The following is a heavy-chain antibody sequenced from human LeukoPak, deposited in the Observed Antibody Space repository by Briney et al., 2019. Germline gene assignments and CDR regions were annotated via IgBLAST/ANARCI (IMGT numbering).Heavy chain of an antibody. CDR2: FDPEDGET. CDR3: ATDGKNGGVDYGDPRYYYYYGMDV. CDR1: GYTFTELS. J-gene: IGHJ6*02. Sequence: GASVKVSCKVSGYTFTELSMHWVRQAPGKGLEWMGGFDPEDGETIYAQKFQGRVTMTEDTSTDTAYMELSSLRSEDTAVYYCATDGKNGGVDYGDPRYYYYYGMDVWGQGTTVTVSS. V-gene: IGHV1-24*01. D-gene: IGHD4-17*01.